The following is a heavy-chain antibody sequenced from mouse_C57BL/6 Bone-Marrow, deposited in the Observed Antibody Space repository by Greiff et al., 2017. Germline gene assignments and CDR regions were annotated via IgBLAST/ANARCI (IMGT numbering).Heavy chain of an antibody. CDR2: IYPGSGST. CDR1: GYTFTSYW. CDR3: ARHGYDGDY. D-gene: IGHD2-2*01. J-gene: IGHJ2*01. V-gene: IGHV1-55*01. Sequence: QVQLQQPGAELVKPGASVKMSCKASGYTFTSYWITWVKQRPGQGLEWIGDIYPGSGSTTSNEKFKSKATLTVDASSSTAYMQLSSLTSEDSAVYYCARHGYDGDYRGQGTTLTVSS.